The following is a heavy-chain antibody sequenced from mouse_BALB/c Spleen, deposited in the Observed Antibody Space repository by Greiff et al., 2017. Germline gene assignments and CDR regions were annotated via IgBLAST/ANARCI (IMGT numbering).Heavy chain of an antibody. CDR1: GFTFSSFG. CDR3: AREKPPAWFAY. J-gene: IGHJ3*01. CDR2: ISSGGSYT. Sequence: VKLMGSGGDLVKPGGSLKLSCAASGFTFSSFGISWVRQTPDKRLEWVATISSGGSYTYYPDSVKGRFTISRDNAKNTLYLQMSSLKSEDTAMYYCAREKPPAWFAYWGQGTLVTVSA. V-gene: IGHV5-6*02.